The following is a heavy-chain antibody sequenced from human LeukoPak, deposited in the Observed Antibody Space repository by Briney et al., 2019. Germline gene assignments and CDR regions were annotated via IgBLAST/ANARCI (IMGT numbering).Heavy chain of an antibody. CDR3: AREDPDGYNSRY. V-gene: IGHV1-8*01. Sequence: ASVKVSCKASGYTFTSYDINWVRQATGQGLEWMGWMNPNSGNTGYAQKFQGRVTMTRNTSISTAYMELSSLRSEDTAVYYCAREDPDGYNSRYWGQGTLVTVSS. CDR2: MNPNSGNT. CDR1: GYTFTSYD. D-gene: IGHD5-24*01. J-gene: IGHJ4*02.